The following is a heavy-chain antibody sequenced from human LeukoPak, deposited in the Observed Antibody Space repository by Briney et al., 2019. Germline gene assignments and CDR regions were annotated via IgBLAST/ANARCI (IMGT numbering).Heavy chain of an antibody. V-gene: IGHV1-46*01. J-gene: IGHJ4*02. Sequence: ASVKVSCKASGYTFTSYYMHWVRQAPGQGLEWMGIINPSGGSTSYAQKFQGRVTMTRDMSTSTVYMELGSLRSEDTAVYYCARGPDYYDSSGYYYPFDYGGQGTLLTVSS. D-gene: IGHD3-22*01. CDR3: ARGPDYYDSSGYYYPFDY. CDR1: GYTFTSYY. CDR2: INPSGGST.